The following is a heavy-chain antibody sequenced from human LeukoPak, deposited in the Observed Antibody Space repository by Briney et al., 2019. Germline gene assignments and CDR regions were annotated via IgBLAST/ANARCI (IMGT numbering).Heavy chain of an antibody. V-gene: IGHV5-51*01. Sequence: GGSLRLSCKGSGYTFSSYWIGWVRQMPGKGLEWMGIIYPGDSDTRYSPSLQGQVTISVDTSIGTAYLQWSSLKASDTAIYYCARQNDFRLDYWGQGTLVTVSS. J-gene: IGHJ4*02. D-gene: IGHD3-3*01. CDR1: GYTFSSYW. CDR3: ARQNDFRLDY. CDR2: IYPGDSDT.